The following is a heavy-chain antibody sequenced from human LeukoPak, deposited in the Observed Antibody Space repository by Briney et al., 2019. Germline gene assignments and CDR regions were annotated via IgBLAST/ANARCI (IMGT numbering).Heavy chain of an antibody. J-gene: IGHJ4*02. CDR2: ISGSGGST. V-gene: IGHV3-23*01. CDR1: GFTFSSYA. CDR3: AKDDAWLQYND. Sequence: PGGSLRLPCAASGFTFSSYAMSWVRQAPGKGLEWVSAISGSGGSTYYADSVKGRFTVSRDNSKNTLYLQINSLRDEDTAVYYCAKDDAWLQYNDWGQGTLVTVSS. D-gene: IGHD5-24*01.